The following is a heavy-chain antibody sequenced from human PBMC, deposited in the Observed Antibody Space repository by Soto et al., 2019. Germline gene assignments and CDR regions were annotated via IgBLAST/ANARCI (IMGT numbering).Heavy chain of an antibody. CDR2: ISGSGGST. CDR3: AKGESTAMVKGFDY. Sequence: PGGPLRLSCAASGFTLSSSAMSWVRQAPGKGLEWVSAISGSGGSTYYADSVKGRFTISRDNSKNTLYLQMNSLRAEDTAVYYCAKGESTAMVKGFDYWGQGTLVTVSS. J-gene: IGHJ4*02. V-gene: IGHV3-23*01. CDR1: GFTLSSSA. D-gene: IGHD5-18*01.